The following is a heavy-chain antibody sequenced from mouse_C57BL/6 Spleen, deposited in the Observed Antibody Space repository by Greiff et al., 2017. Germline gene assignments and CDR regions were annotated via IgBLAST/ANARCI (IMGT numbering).Heavy chain of an antibody. D-gene: IGHD1-1*01. J-gene: IGHJ3*01. CDR3: ARRTTVDPFAY. Sequence: VQLQQPGAELVKPGASVKLSCKASGYTFTSYWMHWVKQRPGQGLEWIGMIHPNSGSTNYNEKFKSKATLTVDKSSSTADMHLSSLTSEDSAVYYCARRTTVDPFAYWGQGTLVTVSA. V-gene: IGHV1-64*01. CDR2: IHPNSGST. CDR1: GYTFTSYW.